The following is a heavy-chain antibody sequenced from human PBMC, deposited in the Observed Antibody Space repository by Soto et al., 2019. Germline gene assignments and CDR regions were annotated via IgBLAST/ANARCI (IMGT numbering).Heavy chain of an antibody. J-gene: IGHJ4*02. D-gene: IGHD3-10*01. CDR2: ISSTTNYI. CDR1: GSTFTRYS. CDR3: AREFEDLTSNFDY. V-gene: IGHV3-21*06. Sequence: GSLRLLCPAPGSTFTRYSMNLVRQAPGKGLEWVSSISSTTNYIYYGDSMKGRFTISRDNAKNSLYLEMNSLRAEDTAVYYCAREFEDLTSNFDYWGQGTQVTVYS.